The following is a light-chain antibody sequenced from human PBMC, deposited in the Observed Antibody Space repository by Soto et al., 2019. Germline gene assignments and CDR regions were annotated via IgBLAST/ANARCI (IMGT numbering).Light chain of an antibody. CDR1: QSASSD. J-gene: IGKJ4*01. CDR2: GAS. Sequence: EIVLTQSPATLSLSPGERATLLRSASQSASSDLGWYQQKPGQAPRLLSYGASARATGIPARSSGSGAGTEFTLTISSLQSEDFAVYYCQQYNNWPLFGGGTKVDIK. V-gene: IGKV3-15*01. CDR3: QQYNNWPL.